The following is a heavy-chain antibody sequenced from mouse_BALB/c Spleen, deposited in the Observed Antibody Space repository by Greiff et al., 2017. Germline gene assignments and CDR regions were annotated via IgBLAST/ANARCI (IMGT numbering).Heavy chain of an antibody. V-gene: IGHV5-9-4*01. CDR3: ARGTTVTRGDAMDY. Sequence: EVQRVESGGGLVKPGGSLKLSCAASGFTFSSYAMSWVRQSPEKRLEWVAEISSGGSYTYYPDTVTGRFTISRDNAKNTLYLEMSSLRSEDTAMYYCARGTTVTRGDAMDYWGQGTSVTVSS. D-gene: IGHD1-1*01. CDR1: GFTFSSYA. CDR2: ISSGGSYT. J-gene: IGHJ4*01.